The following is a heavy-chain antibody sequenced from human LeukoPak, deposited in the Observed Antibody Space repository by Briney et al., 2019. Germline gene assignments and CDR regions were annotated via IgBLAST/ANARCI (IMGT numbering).Heavy chain of an antibody. V-gene: IGHV5-51*01. D-gene: IGHD4-17*01. Sequence: GESLKISCKGSGYSFTNYWIGWVRQIPGKGLECMGIIYPGDSDTRYSPSFQGQVTISADKSISTAYLQWSSLKASDTAMYSCARRDAHGDGNFDYWGQGTLVTVSS. CDR1: GYSFTNYW. J-gene: IGHJ4*02. CDR2: IYPGDSDT. CDR3: ARRDAHGDGNFDY.